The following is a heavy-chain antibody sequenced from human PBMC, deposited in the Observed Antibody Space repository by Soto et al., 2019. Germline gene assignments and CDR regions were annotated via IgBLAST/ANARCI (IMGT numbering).Heavy chain of an antibody. Sequence: GGSLRLSCSASGFTFSSYAMHWVRQAPGKGLENVSAISSNGGSTYYADSVKGRFTISRDNSKNTLYLQMSSLRAEDTAVYYCVKDRGYCSSTSCYNGYWFDPWGQGTLVTVSS. V-gene: IGHV3-64D*06. CDR2: ISSNGGST. J-gene: IGHJ5*02. CDR1: GFTFSSYA. CDR3: VKDRGYCSSTSCYNGYWFDP. D-gene: IGHD2-2*02.